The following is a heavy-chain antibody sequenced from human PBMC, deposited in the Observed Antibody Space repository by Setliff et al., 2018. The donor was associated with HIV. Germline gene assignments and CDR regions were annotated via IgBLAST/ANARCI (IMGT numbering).Heavy chain of an antibody. V-gene: IGHV3-33*01. CDR3: ARDRAESLWFGDLNYMDV. D-gene: IGHD3-10*01. J-gene: IGHJ6*03. CDR1: GFTFSYYG. CDR2: IWSDGSDK. Sequence: GESLKISCAASGFTFSYYGMHWVRQAPGKGLEWVAVIWSDGSDKYYGDSVKGRFTISRDNSKNTLYLQMNSLRAEDTAMYYCARDRAESLWFGDLNYMDVWGKGTTVTVS.